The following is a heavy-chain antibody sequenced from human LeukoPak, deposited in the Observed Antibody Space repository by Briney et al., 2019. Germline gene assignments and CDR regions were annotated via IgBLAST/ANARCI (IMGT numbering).Heavy chain of an antibody. Sequence: SETLSLTCTVSGGSISSYYWSWIRQPPGKGLEWIGYIYYSGSTNYNPSLKSRVTISVDTSKNQFSLKLSSVTAADTAVYYCARPGSSSSRIYFDYWGQGTLVTVSS. V-gene: IGHV4-59*01. J-gene: IGHJ4*02. CDR1: GGSISSYY. D-gene: IGHD6-6*01. CDR3: ARPGSSSSRIYFDY. CDR2: IYYSGST.